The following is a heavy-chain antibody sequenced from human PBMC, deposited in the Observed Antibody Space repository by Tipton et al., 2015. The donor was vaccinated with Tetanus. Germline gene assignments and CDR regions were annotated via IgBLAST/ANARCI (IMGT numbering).Heavy chain of an antibody. Sequence: VQLVQSGAEMKKPGESLKISCKGSGYTFTSYWIGWVRQMPGKGLEWMGIIYPGDSDTRYSPSFEGQVTISADKSISTAYLQWSSLKAPDTAMYYCVRHKGTIVLPGTRAFDFWGQGTMVTVSS. J-gene: IGHJ3*01. D-gene: IGHD2/OR15-2a*01. CDR3: VRHKGTIVLPGTRAFDF. CDR1: GYTFTSYW. V-gene: IGHV5-51*01. CDR2: IYPGDSDT.